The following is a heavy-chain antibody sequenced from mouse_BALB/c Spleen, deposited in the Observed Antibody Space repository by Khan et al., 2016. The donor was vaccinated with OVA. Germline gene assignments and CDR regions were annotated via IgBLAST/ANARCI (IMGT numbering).Heavy chain of an antibody. CDR1: GYTFTRYW. D-gene: IGHD2-12*01. CDR3: TRARYEAFAY. CDR2: IFSGNSDT. J-gene: IGHJ3*01. V-gene: IGHV1-5*01. Sequence: VQLQQPGTVLARPGSSVKMSCKASGYTFTRYWMHWVKQRPGQGLEWIGVIFSGNSDTSYNQKFKGKATLTAVTSAITAYMELSSLTNEDSAVYFCTRARYEAFAYWGQGTLVTISA.